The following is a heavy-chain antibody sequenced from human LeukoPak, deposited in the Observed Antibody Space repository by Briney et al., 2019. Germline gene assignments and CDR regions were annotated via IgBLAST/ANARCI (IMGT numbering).Heavy chain of an antibody. D-gene: IGHD3-22*01. Sequence: SETLSLTCAVYGGSFSDYRWSWIRQTPGKGLEWIGQITHSGSANYNSSLKTRVTISVDSSTQFSLNLKSVTAADTAVYYCARGLAPTSGYYEGGYYFFDSWGQGSLVTVSS. V-gene: IGHV4-34*01. J-gene: IGHJ4*02. CDR2: ITHSGSA. CDR3: ARGLAPTSGYYEGGYYFFDS. CDR1: GGSFSDYR.